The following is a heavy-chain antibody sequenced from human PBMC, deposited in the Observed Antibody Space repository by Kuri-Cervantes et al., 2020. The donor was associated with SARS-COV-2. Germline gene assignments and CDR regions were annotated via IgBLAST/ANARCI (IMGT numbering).Heavy chain of an antibody. CDR2: IGTSGDT. CDR1: GFTFSVYD. D-gene: IGHD2-2*02. V-gene: IGHV3-13*01. CDR3: ARDPSENLVVPAAILGGISNNWFDP. J-gene: IGHJ5*02. Sequence: GGSLRLSCAASGFTFSVYDMHWVRQATGKGLEWVSAIGTSGDTYYPGSVKGRFTISRDNSKNTLYLQMNSLRAEDTAVYYCARDPSENLVVPAAILGGISNNWFDPWGQGTLVTVSS.